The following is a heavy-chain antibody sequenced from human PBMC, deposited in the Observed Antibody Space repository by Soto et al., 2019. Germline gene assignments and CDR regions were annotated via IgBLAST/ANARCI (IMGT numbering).Heavy chain of an antibody. D-gene: IGHD3-3*01. CDR1: GYTFTGYY. Sequence: ASVKVSCKASGYTFTGYYMHWVRQAPGQGLEWMGWINPNSGGTNYAQKFQGWVTMTRDTSISTAYMELSRLRSDDTAVYYCARAAPYYDFFDGYYYYGMDVWGQGTTVTV. V-gene: IGHV1-2*04. CDR3: ARAAPYYDFFDGYYYYGMDV. CDR2: INPNSGGT. J-gene: IGHJ6*02.